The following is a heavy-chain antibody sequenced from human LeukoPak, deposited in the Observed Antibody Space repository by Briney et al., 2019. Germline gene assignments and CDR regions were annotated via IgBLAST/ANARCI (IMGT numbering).Heavy chain of an antibody. Sequence: GGPLRLSCAASGFTFDDYGMSWVGQAPGKGLEWVSGINWNGGRTGYADSVKGRFTISRDNAKNSLYLQMNSLRAEDTALYYCARLGVGATRDAFDIWGQGTMVTVSS. CDR1: GFTFDDYG. CDR3: ARLGVGATRDAFDI. J-gene: IGHJ3*02. V-gene: IGHV3-20*04. CDR2: INWNGGRT. D-gene: IGHD1-26*01.